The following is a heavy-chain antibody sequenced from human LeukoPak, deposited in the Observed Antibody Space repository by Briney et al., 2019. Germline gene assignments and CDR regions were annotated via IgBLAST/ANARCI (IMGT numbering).Heavy chain of an antibody. CDR1: GYTFTSYG. D-gene: IGHD3-22*01. CDR3: ARQGWDDSSGYLMVNFGY. Sequence: GASVKVSCKASGYTFTSYGISWVRQAPGQGLEWMGWISAYNGNTNYAQKLQGRVTMTTDTSTSTAYMELRSLRSDDTAVYYCARQGWDDSSGYLMVNFGYWGQGTLVTVSS. J-gene: IGHJ4*02. V-gene: IGHV1-18*01. CDR2: ISAYNGNT.